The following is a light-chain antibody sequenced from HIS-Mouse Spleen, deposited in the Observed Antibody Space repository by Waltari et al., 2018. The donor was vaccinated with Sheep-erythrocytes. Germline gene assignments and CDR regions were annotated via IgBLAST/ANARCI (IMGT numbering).Light chain of an antibody. CDR1: SSTLRSNP. J-gene: IGLJ3*02. Sequence: QSVLTQPPSASGTPGPRVTISCSGRSSTLRSNPVTVYQQLPGTAPKLLIYSNNQRPSGVPDRFSGSKSGTSASLAISGLQSEDEADYYCAAWDDSLNGPVFGGGTKLTVL. CDR2: SNN. CDR3: AAWDDSLNGPV. V-gene: IGLV1-44*01.